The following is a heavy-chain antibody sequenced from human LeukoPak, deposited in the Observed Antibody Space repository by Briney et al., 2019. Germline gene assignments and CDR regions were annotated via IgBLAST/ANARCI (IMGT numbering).Heavy chain of an antibody. Sequence: ASVKVSCKASGYTFTSYGISWVRQAPGQGLEWMGWISAYNGNTNYAQKPQGRVTMTTDTSTSTAYMELRSLRSDDTAVYYCARDHDYGDYYYYGMDVWGQGTTVTVSS. V-gene: IGHV1-18*01. D-gene: IGHD4-17*01. CDR3: ARDHDYGDYYYYGMDV. CDR2: ISAYNGNT. J-gene: IGHJ6*02. CDR1: GYTFTSYG.